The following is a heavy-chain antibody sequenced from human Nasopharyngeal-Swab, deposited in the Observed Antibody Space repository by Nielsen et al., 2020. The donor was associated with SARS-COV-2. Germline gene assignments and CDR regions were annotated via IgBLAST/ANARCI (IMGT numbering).Heavy chain of an antibody. V-gene: IGHV4-61*01. D-gene: IGHD3-22*01. Sequence: SETLSLTCTVSGVSVSSGSYYWSWIRQPPGKGLEWIGYIYYSGSTHYNPSLKSRVTISVDTSKNQFSLKLSSVTAADTAVYYCARETPDYYDSSGYRYWGQGTLVTVSS. CDR1: GVSVSSGSYY. J-gene: IGHJ4*02. CDR3: ARETPDYYDSSGYRY. CDR2: IYYSGST.